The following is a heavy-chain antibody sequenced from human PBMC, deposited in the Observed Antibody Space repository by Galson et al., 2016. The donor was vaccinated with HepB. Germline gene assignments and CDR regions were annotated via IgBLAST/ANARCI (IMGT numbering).Heavy chain of an antibody. V-gene: IGHV3-30*03. D-gene: IGHD3-9*01. J-gene: IGHJ4*02. CDR1: GLTFSDYA. CDR2: ISHDGNRR. CDR3: AGFDLPLVDAAFYFSY. Sequence: SLRLSCAASGLTFSDYAMHWVRQAPGKGLEWVALISHDGNRRYYSDSVKGRFTLSRDNSKNTLYLRMNILRPEDTAVYYCAGFDLPLVDAAFYFSYWGQGTLLTVSS.